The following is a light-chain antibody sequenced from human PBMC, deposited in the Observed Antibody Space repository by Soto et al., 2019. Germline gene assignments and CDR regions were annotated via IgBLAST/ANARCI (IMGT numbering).Light chain of an antibody. CDR1: QSISSY. Sequence: DIQMTQSPSSLSASVGDRVTITCRASQSISSYLNWYQQKPGKAPKLLIYAASSLQSGVPSGFSGSGSGKDFTLTISSLQPEDFATYYCQQSYSTPLTFGPGSKVDIX. CDR2: AAS. CDR3: QQSYSTPLT. J-gene: IGKJ3*01. V-gene: IGKV1-39*01.